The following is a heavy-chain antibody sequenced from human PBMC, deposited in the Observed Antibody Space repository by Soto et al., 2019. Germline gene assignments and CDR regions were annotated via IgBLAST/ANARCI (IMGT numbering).Heavy chain of an antibody. CDR1: GYTFTNYG. V-gene: IGHV1-18*04. D-gene: IGHD4-17*01. Sequence: ASVKVSCKASGYTFTNYGISWVRQAPGQGLEWMGWISAYNGNTNYAQKLQGRVTMTTDTSTSTAYMELRSLRSDDTAVYYCATTVTTGFYYGMDVWGQGTTVTVSS. J-gene: IGHJ6*02. CDR3: ATTVTTGFYYGMDV. CDR2: ISAYNGNT.